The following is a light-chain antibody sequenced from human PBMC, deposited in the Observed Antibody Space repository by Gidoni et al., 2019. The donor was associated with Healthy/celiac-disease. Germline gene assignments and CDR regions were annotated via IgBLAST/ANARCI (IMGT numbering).Light chain of an antibody. V-gene: IGLV3-25*03. CDR2: KDS. CDR1: ALPKQY. J-gene: IGLJ3*02. CDR3: QSADSSGTWV. Sequence: TGQTARITCSGDALPKQYAYWYQQKPGQAPVLVIYKDSERPSGIPERFSGSSSGTTVTLTISGVQAEDEADYYCQSADSSGTWVFGGGTKLTVL.